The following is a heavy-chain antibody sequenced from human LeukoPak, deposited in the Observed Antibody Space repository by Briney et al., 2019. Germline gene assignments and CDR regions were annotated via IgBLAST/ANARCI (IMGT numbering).Heavy chain of an antibody. J-gene: IGHJ6*03. Sequence: GGSLRLSCAASGFTFSSYSMNWVRQAPGKGLEWVSYISSSSSTIYYADSVKGRFTISRDNAKNSLYLQMNSLRAEDTAVYYCAREGTYSSSWYRAYYYYYYMDVWGKGTTVTVSS. D-gene: IGHD6-13*01. CDR2: ISSSSSTI. V-gene: IGHV3-48*04. CDR3: AREGTYSSSWYRAYYYYYYMDV. CDR1: GFTFSSYS.